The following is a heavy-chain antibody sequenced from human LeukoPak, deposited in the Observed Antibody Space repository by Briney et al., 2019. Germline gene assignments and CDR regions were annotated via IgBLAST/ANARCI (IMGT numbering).Heavy chain of an antibody. D-gene: IGHD6-19*01. Sequence: GGSLRLSCAASGFTFSSYWMSWVRQAPGKGLEWVANIKQDGSEKYYVDSVKGRFTISRDNAKNSLYLQMNSLRAEDTAVYYCARDEVAGYYYYYGMDVWGQGTTVTVSS. CDR3: ARDEVAGYYYYYGMDV. CDR1: GFTFSSYW. V-gene: IGHV3-7*01. J-gene: IGHJ6*02. CDR2: IKQDGSEK.